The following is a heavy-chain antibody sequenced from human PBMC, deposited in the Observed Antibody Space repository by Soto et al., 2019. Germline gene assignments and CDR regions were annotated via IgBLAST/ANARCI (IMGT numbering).Heavy chain of an antibody. V-gene: IGHV4-34*01. Sequence: EPLTLTCSPHGLSFSGYYWSWIRPPPGKGLEWIGEINHSGSTNYNPSLKSRVTISVDTSKNQFSLKLSSVTAADTAVYYCARGPRRHDILTGYPNWGQGTLVTVSS. CDR2: INHSGST. CDR3: ARGPRRHDILTGYPN. CDR1: GLSFSGYY. D-gene: IGHD3-9*01. J-gene: IGHJ4*02.